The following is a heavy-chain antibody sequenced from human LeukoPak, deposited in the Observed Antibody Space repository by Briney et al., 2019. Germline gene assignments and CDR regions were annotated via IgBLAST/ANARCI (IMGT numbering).Heavy chain of an antibody. D-gene: IGHD3-3*01. CDR2: IYYSGST. CDR3: ARHDDFWSGYSNWFDP. J-gene: IGHJ5*02. Sequence: RTSETLSLTCTVSGGSISSSSYYWGWIRQPPGKGLEWIGSIYYSGSTYYNPSLKSRVTISVDTSKNQFSLKLSSVTAADTAVYYCARHDDFWSGYSNWFDPWGQGTLVTVSS. V-gene: IGHV4-39*01. CDR1: GGSISSSSYY.